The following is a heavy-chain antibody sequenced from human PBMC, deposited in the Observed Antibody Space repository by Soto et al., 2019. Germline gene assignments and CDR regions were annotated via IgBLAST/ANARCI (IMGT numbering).Heavy chain of an antibody. CDR3: ATVEYCSSTSGQVVEPYYYGMDV. D-gene: IGHD2-2*01. J-gene: IGHJ6*02. Sequence: AETLSLTCAVSGGSISSSNWWWWVRQPPGKGLEWIGEIYHSGGTNSNPSLTRRVTISVDKSKNQSSVKQSSVTPAKTTVYYCATVEYCSSTSGQVVEPYYYGMDVWGQGTTVTVSS. CDR2: IYHSGGT. V-gene: IGHV4-4*02. CDR1: GGSISSSNW.